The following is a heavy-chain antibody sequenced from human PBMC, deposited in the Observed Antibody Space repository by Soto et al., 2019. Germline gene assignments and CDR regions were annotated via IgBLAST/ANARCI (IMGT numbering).Heavy chain of an antibody. CDR3: ASVEEDFWCGYDYYYYGNDV. CDR2: ISSSSSYI. V-gene: IGHV3-21*01. J-gene: IGHJ6*01. Sequence: PGGSLRLSCAASGFTFSSYSMNWVRQAPGKGLEWVSSISSSSSYIYYADSVKGRFTISRDNAKNSLYLQMNSLRAEDTAVYYCASVEEDFWCGYDYYYYGNDVWGQGTTVTESS. CDR1: GFTFSSYS. D-gene: IGHD3-3*01.